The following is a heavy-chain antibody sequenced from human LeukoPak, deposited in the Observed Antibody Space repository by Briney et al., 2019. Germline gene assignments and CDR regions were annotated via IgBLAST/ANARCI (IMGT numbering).Heavy chain of an antibody. Sequence: QPGGSLRLSCAASGFTFSTYWMHWVRHAPGKGLVWVSRINSDGSSSSYADSVEGRFTISRDNAKNTLYLQMNSLTAEDTAVYSCTRVGKISGDYSFDAFDIWGQGTMVTVSS. D-gene: IGHD3-22*01. V-gene: IGHV3-74*01. CDR1: GFTFSTYW. CDR2: INSDGSSS. J-gene: IGHJ3*02. CDR3: TRVGKISGDYSFDAFDI.